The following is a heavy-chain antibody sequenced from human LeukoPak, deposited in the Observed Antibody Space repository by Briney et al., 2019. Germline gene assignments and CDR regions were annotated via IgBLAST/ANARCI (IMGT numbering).Heavy chain of an antibody. D-gene: IGHD6-19*01. CDR3: VTRHPTGWFNFDY. V-gene: IGHV3-23*05. Sequence: PGGSLRLSCAASGFTFNTHAMSWVRQPPGKGLEWVSTIGLSSNNRYYADSVKGRFTISRDNSRNTLYLQMDSLRPEDTAVYYCVTRHPTGWFNFDYWGRGTLVTVSS. CDR2: IGLSSNNR. J-gene: IGHJ4*02. CDR1: GFTFNTHA.